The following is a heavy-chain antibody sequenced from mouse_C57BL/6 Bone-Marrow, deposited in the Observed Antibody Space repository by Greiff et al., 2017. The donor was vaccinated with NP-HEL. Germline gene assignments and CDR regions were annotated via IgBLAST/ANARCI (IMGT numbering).Heavy chain of an antibody. J-gene: IGHJ2*01. CDR1: GYTFTSYW. V-gene: IGHV1-53*01. CDR3: ARSEVITTVVPFDD. CDR2: INPSSGGT. D-gene: IGHD1-1*01. Sequence: QVQLQQPGTELVKPGASVKLSCKASGYTFTSYWMHWVKQRPGQGLEWIGNINPSSGGTNYNEKFKSKATLTVEKSSSTAYMQLSSLTSEDSAVYYCARSEVITTVVPFDDWGKGTTLTVSS.